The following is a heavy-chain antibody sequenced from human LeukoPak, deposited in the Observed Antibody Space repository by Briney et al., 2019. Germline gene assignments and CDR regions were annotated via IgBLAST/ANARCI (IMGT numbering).Heavy chain of an antibody. Sequence: GGSLRLSCAASGFTFSIYSMNWVRQAPGKGLEWVSAIDSSSRSIYYADSVKGRFTASRDDAKNSLYLQMNSLRAEDTAVYYCAREGVGGYTEAFDYWGQGTLVTVSS. J-gene: IGHJ4*02. CDR3: AREGVGGYTEAFDY. D-gene: IGHD5-12*01. CDR2: IDSSSRSI. CDR1: GFTFSIYS. V-gene: IGHV3-21*01.